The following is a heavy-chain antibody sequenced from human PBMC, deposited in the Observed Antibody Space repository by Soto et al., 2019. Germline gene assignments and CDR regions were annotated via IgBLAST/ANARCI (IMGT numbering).Heavy chain of an antibody. Sequence: GGSLRLSCAVSGFTFSNYALSWVRQAPGKGLECVASISGDGNTAYYTASVTGRFTISRDNPKNTLYLQMNSLRAEDTAVYYCAKDQPDFWSGHDAFDIWGQGTMVTVSS. J-gene: IGHJ3*02. D-gene: IGHD3-3*01. CDR1: GFTFSNYA. CDR2: ISGDGNTA. CDR3: AKDQPDFWSGHDAFDI. V-gene: IGHV3-23*01.